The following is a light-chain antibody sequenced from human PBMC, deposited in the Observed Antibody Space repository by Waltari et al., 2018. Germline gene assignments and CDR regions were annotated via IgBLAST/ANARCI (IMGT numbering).Light chain of an antibody. CDR2: WAS. CDR1: PSVSDHVNNKNY. CDR3: QQYYNTPPT. J-gene: IGKJ1*01. Sequence: DIVMTQSPDSLTLSPGVRATTNRRSSPSVSDHVNNKNYLAWYRQKPGQHPKLLISWASTREFGVPDRFSGSGSGTEVTLTISSLQPEDGAVYYCQQYYNTPPTFGQGAKVENK. V-gene: IGKV4-1*01.